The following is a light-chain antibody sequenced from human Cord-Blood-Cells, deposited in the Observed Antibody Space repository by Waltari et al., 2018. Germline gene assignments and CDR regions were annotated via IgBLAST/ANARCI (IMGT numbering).Light chain of an antibody. CDR1: SSDVGGYNH. J-gene: IGLJ1*01. V-gene: IGLV2-14*01. Sequence: QSALTQPASVSGSPGQSITISCTGTSSDVGGYNHVSWYQQHPGKAPKLMIYDVSNRPSGVSNRFSGSKSGNTASLTISGLQTEDEADYYCSSYTSSSTLVVGTGTKVTVL. CDR2: DVS. CDR3: SSYTSSSTLV.